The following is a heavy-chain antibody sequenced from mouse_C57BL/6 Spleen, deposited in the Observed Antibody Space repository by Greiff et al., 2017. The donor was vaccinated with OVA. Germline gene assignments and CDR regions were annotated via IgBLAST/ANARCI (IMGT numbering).Heavy chain of an antibody. Sequence: QVQLQQPGAELVKPGASVKMSCKASGYTFTSYWITWVKQRPGQGLEWIGDIYPGSGSTNYNEKCKSKATLTVDTSSSTAYMQLSSLTSEDSAVYYCARSYGYDGWYFDVWGTGTTVTVSS. D-gene: IGHD2-2*01. CDR1: GYTFTSYW. J-gene: IGHJ1*03. V-gene: IGHV1-55*01. CDR3: ARSYGYDGWYFDV. CDR2: IYPGSGST.